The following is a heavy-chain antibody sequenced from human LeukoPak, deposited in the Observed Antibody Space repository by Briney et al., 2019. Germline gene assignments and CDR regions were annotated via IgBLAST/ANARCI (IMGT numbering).Heavy chain of an antibody. V-gene: IGHV4-4*07. CDR2: IYTRGST. Sequence: SETLSLTCSVSGDSISNYYWSWIRQPAGKGLEWIGRIYTRGSTSYNPSLKSRVTISVDKSKNQFSLKLSSVTAADTAVYYCARSIVVVPATRVTYYMDVWGKGTTVTVSS. CDR3: ARSIVVVPATRVTYYMDV. J-gene: IGHJ6*03. CDR1: GDSISNYY. D-gene: IGHD2-2*01.